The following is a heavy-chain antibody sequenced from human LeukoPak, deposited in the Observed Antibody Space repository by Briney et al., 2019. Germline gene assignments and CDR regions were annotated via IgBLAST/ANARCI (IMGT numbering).Heavy chain of an antibody. CDR3: ARDRPFTMVRGVHDY. CDR2: ISAYNGNT. J-gene: IGHJ4*02. Sequence: ASVNVSCKASGYTFTSYGISWVRQAPGQGLEWMGWISAYNGNTNYAQKLQGRVTMTTDTSTSTAYMELRSLRSDDTAVYYCARDRPFTMVRGVHDYWGQGTLVTVSS. V-gene: IGHV1-18*01. CDR1: GYTFTSYG. D-gene: IGHD3-10*01.